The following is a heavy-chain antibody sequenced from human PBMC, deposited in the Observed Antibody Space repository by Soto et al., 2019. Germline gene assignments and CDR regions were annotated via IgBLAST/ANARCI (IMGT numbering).Heavy chain of an antibody. CDR2: IIPILGIA. D-gene: IGHD3-10*01. Sequence: SVKVSCKASGGTFSSYTISWVRQAPGQGLEWMGRIIPILGIANYAQKFQGRVTITADKSTSTAYMELSSLRSKDTAVYYCATRRGDGYNDYWGQGTLVTVSS. CDR3: ATRRGDGYNDY. J-gene: IGHJ4*02. CDR1: GGTFSSYT. V-gene: IGHV1-69*02.